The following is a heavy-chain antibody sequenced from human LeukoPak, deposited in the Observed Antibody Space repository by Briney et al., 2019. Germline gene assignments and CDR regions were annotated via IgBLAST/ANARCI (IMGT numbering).Heavy chain of an antibody. V-gene: IGHV3-7*01. Sequence: PGGSLRLSCAASRFTFSNYWLSWIRQAPGKGLEWVANIKQDGSENYYVDSVKGRFTISRDNAKNSLYLQMNSLRAGDTAVYYCARENSGAFTIDSCGQGTLVTVSS. CDR3: ARENSGAFTIDS. CDR1: RFTFSNYW. CDR2: IKQDGSEN. D-gene: IGHD2-15*01. J-gene: IGHJ4*02.